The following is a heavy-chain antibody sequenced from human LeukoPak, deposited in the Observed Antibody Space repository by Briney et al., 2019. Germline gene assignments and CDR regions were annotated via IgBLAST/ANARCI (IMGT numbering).Heavy chain of an antibody. CDR2: IYTSGST. J-gene: IGHJ4*02. D-gene: IGHD5-12*01. CDR1: GVSISSYY. Sequence: PSETLSLTCTVSGVSISSYYWSWIRQPAGKGLEWIGRIYTSGSTNYNPSLKSRVTMSVDTSKNQFSLRLRSVTAADTAVYYCARQYSGYDFQSDWGQGTLVTVSS. CDR3: ARQYSGYDFQSD. V-gene: IGHV4-4*07.